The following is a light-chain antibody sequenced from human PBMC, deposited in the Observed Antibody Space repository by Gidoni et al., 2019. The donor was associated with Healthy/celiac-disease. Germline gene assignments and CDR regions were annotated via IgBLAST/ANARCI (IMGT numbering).Light chain of an antibody. Sequence: QSVLTQPPSVSEAPGPRVTISCTGNSSNIGAGYDVHWYQQLPGTAPKLLIYGNSNRPSGVPDRFSGSKSGTSASLAITGLQAEDEADYYCQSYDSSLSGWVFGGGTKLTVL. J-gene: IGLJ2*01. CDR2: GNS. V-gene: IGLV1-40*01. CDR1: SSNIGAGYD. CDR3: QSYDSSLSGWV.